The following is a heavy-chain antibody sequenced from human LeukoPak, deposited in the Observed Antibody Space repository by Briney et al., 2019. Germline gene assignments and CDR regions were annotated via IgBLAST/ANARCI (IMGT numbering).Heavy chain of an antibody. CDR2: ISSSSSYI. V-gene: IGHV3-21*01. Sequence: GGSLRLSCAASGFTFSSYSMNWVRQAPGKGLEWVSSISSSSSYIYYADSVKGRFTISRDNAKNSLYLQMNSLRAEDTAVYYCARDPDGTVTTFDYWGQGTLVTVSS. D-gene: IGHD4-17*01. J-gene: IGHJ4*02. CDR3: ARDPDGTVTTFDY. CDR1: GFTFSSYS.